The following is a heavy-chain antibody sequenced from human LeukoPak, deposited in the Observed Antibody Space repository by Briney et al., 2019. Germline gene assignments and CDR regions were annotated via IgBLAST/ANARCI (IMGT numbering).Heavy chain of an antibody. CDR1: GGSISSDNYY. CDR3: ARGVGSSWYGD. V-gene: IGHV4-30-4*08. CDR2: IYYSGSS. Sequence: PSETLSLTCTVSGGSISSDNYYWGWIRQPPGKGLEWIGYIYYSGSSYYNPSLKSRLTISVDTSKNQFSLKLSSVTAADTAVYYCARGVGSSWYGDWGQGTLVTVSS. D-gene: IGHD6-13*01. J-gene: IGHJ4*02.